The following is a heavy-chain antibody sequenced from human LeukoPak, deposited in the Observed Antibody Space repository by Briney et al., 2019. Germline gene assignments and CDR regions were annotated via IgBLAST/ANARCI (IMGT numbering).Heavy chain of an antibody. V-gene: IGHV3-11*04. CDR3: ARGPRAYKYSSSWYFDD. CDR1: GFTFSNYA. CDR2: ISSSGSTI. J-gene: IGHJ4*02. Sequence: GGSLRLSCAASGFTFSNYAMSWVRQAPGKGLEWVSYISSSGSTIYYADSVKGRFTISRDNAKNSLYLQMNSLRAGDTAVFYCARGPRAYKYSSSWYFDDWGQGTLVTVSS. D-gene: IGHD6-13*01.